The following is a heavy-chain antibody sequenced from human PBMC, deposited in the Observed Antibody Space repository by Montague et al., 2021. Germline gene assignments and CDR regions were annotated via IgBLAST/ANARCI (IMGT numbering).Heavy chain of an antibody. J-gene: IGHJ3*02. CDR3: ARRMGLVVVTEHDAFDI. V-gene: IGHV4-39*01. D-gene: IGHD2-21*02. Sequence: SETLSLTCTVSGGSISSTSYYWGWIRQPPGMGLVWIGSNNYSESTYSNPSIKIRITISADTSKNQFSLRLMSVTAADTAVYYWARRMGLVVVTEHDAFDIWGQGTMVTVSS. CDR1: GGSISSTSYY. CDR2: NNYSEST.